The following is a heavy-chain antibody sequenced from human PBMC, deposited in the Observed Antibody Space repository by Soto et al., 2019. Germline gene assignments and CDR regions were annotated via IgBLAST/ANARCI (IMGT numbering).Heavy chain of an antibody. J-gene: IGHJ5*02. CDR2: TYYSGST. D-gene: IGHD2-2*01. Sequence: PSETLSLTCSVSGGSIDSSNFYWGWIRQPPGEGLEWIGSTYYSGSTNYNPSLKSRVTISVDTSKNQFSLKLSSVTAADTAVYYCATVPRPRHHGGYAGREVYWFDPWGQGTLVTVSS. V-gene: IGHV4-39*07. CDR1: GGSIDSSNFY. CDR3: ATVPRPRHHGGYAGREVYWFDP.